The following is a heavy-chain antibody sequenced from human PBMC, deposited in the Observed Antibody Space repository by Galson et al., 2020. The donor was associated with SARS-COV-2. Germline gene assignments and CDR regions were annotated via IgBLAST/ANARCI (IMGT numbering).Heavy chain of an antibody. V-gene: IGHV3-11*04. CDR2: ISRSGSSI. D-gene: IGHD2-15*01. CDR1: GFTFSDYF. J-gene: IGHJ1*01. CDR3: ARVGDCSGGICYGAEYFQD. Sequence: NSGGSLRFPCAAFGFTFSDYFMSWVRQAPGKGLEGVSYISRSGSSINYADSVRGGFTISRDNAKNSLNLQMNSLRVENTAVYYCARVGDCSGGICYGAEYFQDWGHGTRVTVSS.